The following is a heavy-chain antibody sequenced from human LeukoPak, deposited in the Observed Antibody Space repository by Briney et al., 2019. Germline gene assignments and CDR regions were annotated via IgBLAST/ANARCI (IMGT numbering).Heavy chain of an antibody. Sequence: GGSLRLSCAASGFTVSSNYMSWVRQAPGKGLEWVSVIYSGGSTYYADSVKGRFTISRDNSKNTLYLQMNSLRAEDTAVYYCARVGGNYYYGMDVWGQGTTVTVFS. CDR1: GFTVSSNY. J-gene: IGHJ6*02. D-gene: IGHD3-16*01. CDR2: IYSGGST. V-gene: IGHV3-66*01. CDR3: ARVGGNYYYGMDV.